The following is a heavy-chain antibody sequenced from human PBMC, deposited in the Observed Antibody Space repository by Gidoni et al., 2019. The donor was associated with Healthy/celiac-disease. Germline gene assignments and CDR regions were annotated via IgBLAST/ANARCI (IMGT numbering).Heavy chain of an antibody. D-gene: IGHD6-13*01. J-gene: IGHJ5*02. CDR1: GFTFDDYA. V-gene: IGHV3-9*01. CDR3: AKAGFPSSSWYGGNWFDP. Sequence: EVQLVESGGGLVQPGRSLRLSCAASGFTFDDYAMHWVLQAPGKGLEWVSGIRWNSDSIGYADSVKGRFTISRDNAKNSLYLQMNSLRAEDTALYYCAKAGFPSSSWYGGNWFDPGAREPWSPSPQ. CDR2: IRWNSDSI.